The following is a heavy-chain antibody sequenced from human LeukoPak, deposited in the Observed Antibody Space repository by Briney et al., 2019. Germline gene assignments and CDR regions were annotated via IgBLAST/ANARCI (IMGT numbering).Heavy chain of an antibody. Sequence: ASVKVSCKASGYTFTSYYMHWVRQAPGQGLEWMGIINPSGGSTSYAQKFQGRVTMTRDTSTSTVYMELSSLRSEDTAVYYCARDLGNYYDSSGYHTPFDYWGQGTLVTVSS. CDR3: ARDLGNYYDSSGYHTPFDY. D-gene: IGHD3-22*01. CDR1: GYTFTSYY. CDR2: INPSGGST. V-gene: IGHV1-46*01. J-gene: IGHJ4*02.